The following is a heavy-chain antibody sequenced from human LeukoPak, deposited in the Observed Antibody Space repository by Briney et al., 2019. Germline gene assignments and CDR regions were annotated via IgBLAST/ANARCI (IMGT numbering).Heavy chain of an antibody. CDR2: ISSSGSTI. J-gene: IGHJ6*04. V-gene: IGHV3-48*03. CDR3: AELGITMIGGV. CDR1: GFTLSSFE. D-gene: IGHD3-10*02. Sequence: GGSLRLSCEASGFTLSSFEMNWVRHAPGRGLEWVSYISSSGSTIYYADSVKGRFTISRDNAKNSLYMQMNSLRAEDTAVYYCAELGITMIGGVWGKGTTVTISS.